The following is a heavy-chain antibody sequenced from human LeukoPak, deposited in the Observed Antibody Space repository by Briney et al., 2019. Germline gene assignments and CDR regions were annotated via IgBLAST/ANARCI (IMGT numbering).Heavy chain of an antibody. J-gene: IGHJ3*02. Sequence: GGSLRLSCAASRFTFSNHAMSWVRQAPGKGLEWVSAISSGGGTTHYADSVKGRFTISRDNSKNILYLQMDSLSTEDTAVYYCAKAFREYGSSSYSSFDIWGQGTMVTVSS. CDR1: RFTFSNHA. CDR3: AKAFREYGSSSYSSFDI. D-gene: IGHD6-13*01. CDR2: ISSGGGTT. V-gene: IGHV3-23*01.